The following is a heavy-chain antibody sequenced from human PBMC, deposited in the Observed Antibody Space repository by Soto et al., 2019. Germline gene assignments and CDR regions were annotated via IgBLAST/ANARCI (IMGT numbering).Heavy chain of an antibody. V-gene: IGHV1-18*01. Sequence: GASVKVSCKASGYTFTSYGISWVRQAPGQGLEWMGWISAYNGNTNYAQKLQGRVTMTTDTSTSTAYMELRSLRSDDTAVYYCARDSGYSSGWYSDAFDIWGQGTMVTVS. CDR1: GYTFTSYG. D-gene: IGHD6-19*01. J-gene: IGHJ3*02. CDR2: ISAYNGNT. CDR3: ARDSGYSSGWYSDAFDI.